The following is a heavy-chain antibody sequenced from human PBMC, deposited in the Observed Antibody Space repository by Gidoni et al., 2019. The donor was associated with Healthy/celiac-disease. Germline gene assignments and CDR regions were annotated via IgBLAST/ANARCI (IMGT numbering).Heavy chain of an antibody. CDR3: ARGSSSWDN. CDR1: GGSFSGYY. CDR2: INHSGST. Sequence: QLPQRGAGLYKPSETLSLTCAVYGGSFSGYYWSWIRQPPGKGLEWIGEINHSGSTNYNPSLKSRVTISVDTSKNQFSLKLSSVTAADTAVYYCARGSSSWDNWGQGTLVTVSS. J-gene: IGHJ4*02. V-gene: IGHV4-34*01. D-gene: IGHD6-13*01.